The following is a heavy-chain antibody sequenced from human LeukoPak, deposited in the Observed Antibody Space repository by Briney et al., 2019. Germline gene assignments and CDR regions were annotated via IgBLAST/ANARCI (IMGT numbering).Heavy chain of an antibody. CDR2: FDPEDGET. CDR1: GYTLTELS. J-gene: IGHJ5*02. Sequence: ASVKVSCRVSGYTLTELSMHWVRQAPGKGLEWMGGFDPEDGETIYAQKFQGRVTMTEDTSTDTAYMELSSLRSEDTAVYYCATERYSSSCQRLNWFDPWGQGTLVTVSS. D-gene: IGHD6-13*01. CDR3: ATERYSSSCQRLNWFDP. V-gene: IGHV1-24*01.